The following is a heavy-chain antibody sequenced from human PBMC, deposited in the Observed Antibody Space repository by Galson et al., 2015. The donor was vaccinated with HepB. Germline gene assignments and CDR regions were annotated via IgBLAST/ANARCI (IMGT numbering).Heavy chain of an antibody. CDR3: AKDRGARVGAMGFHY. J-gene: IGHJ4*02. CDR1: GFTFSSYA. V-gene: IGHV3-23*01. D-gene: IGHD1-26*01. CDR2: ISGSGYSK. Sequence: SLRLSCAASGFTFSSYAVSWVRQAPGKGLEWVSAISGSGYSKYYADSVKGRFTISRDNSKNTLYMQTNSLRAEDTAVYYCAKDRGARVGAMGFHYWGQGTLVTVSS.